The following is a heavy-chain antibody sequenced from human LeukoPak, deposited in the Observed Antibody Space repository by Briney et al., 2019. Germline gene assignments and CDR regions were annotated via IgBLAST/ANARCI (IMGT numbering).Heavy chain of an antibody. CDR1: GYTFTSYG. V-gene: IGHV1-18*01. J-gene: IGHJ6*02. CDR3: ARTVPRGYYYYGMDV. CDR2: ISAYNGNT. Sequence: ASVKVSCKASGYTFTSYGISWVRQAPGQGLEWMGWISAYNGNTNYAQKLQGRVTMTTDTSTSTAYMELRSLRSDDTAVYYCARTVPRGYYYYGMDVWGQGTTVTVSS. D-gene: IGHD2-2*01.